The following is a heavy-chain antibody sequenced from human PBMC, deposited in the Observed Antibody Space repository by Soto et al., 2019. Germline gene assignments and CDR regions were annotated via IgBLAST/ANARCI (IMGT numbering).Heavy chain of an antibody. CDR3: AMGTFVVVVAATPDYYGMDV. J-gene: IGHJ6*02. Sequence: GGSLRLSCAASGFTFSSYAMSWVRQAPGKGLEWVSAISGSGGSTYYADSGKGRFTISRDNSKNTLYLQMNSLRAEDTAVYYCAMGTFVVVVAATPDYYGMDVWGQGTTVTVSS. D-gene: IGHD2-15*01. CDR2: ISGSGGST. V-gene: IGHV3-23*01. CDR1: GFTFSSYA.